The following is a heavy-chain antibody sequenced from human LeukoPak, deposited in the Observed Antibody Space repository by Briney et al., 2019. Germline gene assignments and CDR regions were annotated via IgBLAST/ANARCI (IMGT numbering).Heavy chain of an antibody. J-gene: IGHJ4*02. Sequence: GGSLRLSCAASGFTFSNYWMTWVRQAPGKGLEGVANIKQDGSEKYYVDSVKGRFTISRDNAKNSLYLQMNSLRAEDTAVYYCAKTMGAASWPYYFDYWGQGTLVTVSS. CDR1: GFTFSNYW. D-gene: IGHD2-15*01. CDR2: IKQDGSEK. V-gene: IGHV3-7*01. CDR3: AKTMGAASWPYYFDY.